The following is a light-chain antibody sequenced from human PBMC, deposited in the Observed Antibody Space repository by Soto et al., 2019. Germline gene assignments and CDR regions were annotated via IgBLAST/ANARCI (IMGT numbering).Light chain of an antibody. CDR1: QTINSY. CDR2: VAS. CDR3: QQSYNIPLT. Sequence: DIQMTQSPSSLSASVGDTVTITCRASQTINSYLNWYQQKPGQVPKLLIYVASSLQSGVPSRFSGRGSGTDFTLTISSLEPEDFATYYCQQSYNIPLTFGPGTKVDFK. V-gene: IGKV1-39*01. J-gene: IGKJ3*01.